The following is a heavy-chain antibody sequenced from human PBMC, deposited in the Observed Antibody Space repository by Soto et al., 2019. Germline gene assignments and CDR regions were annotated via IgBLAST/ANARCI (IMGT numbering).Heavy chain of an antibody. CDR2: IIPIFGTT. D-gene: IGHD3-22*01. J-gene: IGHJ5*01. V-gene: IGHV1-69*06. CDR1: GGTFGSDA. Sequence: SVKVSCKASGGTFGSDAITWVRQAPGQGLEWVGRIIPIFGTTNYAQNLQGRVTISADKSTLTSYMELHSLTSDDMALYYCARGRTASAYYTNWLDPWGQGTQVTVSS. CDR3: ARGRTASAYYTNWLDP.